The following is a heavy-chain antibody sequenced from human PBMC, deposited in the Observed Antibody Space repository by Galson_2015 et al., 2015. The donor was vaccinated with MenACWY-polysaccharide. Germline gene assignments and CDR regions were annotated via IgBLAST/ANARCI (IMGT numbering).Heavy chain of an antibody. V-gene: IGHV1-8*01. CDR2: MNPNNGKT. CDR3: ARARRGDYIEDY. D-gene: IGHD5-24*01. Sequence: SVKVSCKASGYTFTSYDINWVRQAAGQGLEWMGWMNPNNGKTGYAQKFQGRVTMTRDTSMTTAYMELSSLRSEDTAAYYCARARRGDYIEDYWGQGTLVTVSS. CDR1: GYTFTSYD. J-gene: IGHJ4*02.